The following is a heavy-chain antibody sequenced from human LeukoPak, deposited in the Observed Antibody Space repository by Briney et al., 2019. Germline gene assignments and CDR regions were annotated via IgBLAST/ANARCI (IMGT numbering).Heavy chain of an antibody. V-gene: IGHV4-59*01. Sequence: PSETLSLTCTVSGDSISGYYWSWIRQSPGKGLEWIANIYYSGTTNYNPSLKSRATVSVDTSKNQFSLKLSSVTAADTALYYCARGGTYGHYWGQGTQVTVSS. J-gene: IGHJ4*02. CDR1: GDSISGYY. D-gene: IGHD3-10*01. CDR3: ARGGTYGHY. CDR2: IYYSGTT.